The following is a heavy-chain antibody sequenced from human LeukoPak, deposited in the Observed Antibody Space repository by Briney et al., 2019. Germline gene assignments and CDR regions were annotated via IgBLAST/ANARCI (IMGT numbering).Heavy chain of an antibody. CDR1: GGTFSSYA. V-gene: IGHV1-69*13. D-gene: IGHD3-3*01. CDR2: IIPIFGTA. Sequence: ASVKVSSKASGGTFSSYAISWVRQAPGQGLEWMGGIIPIFGTANYAQKFQGRVTITADEPTSTAYVELSSLRSEDTAVYYCARRLRFLEDGMDVWGQGTTVTVSS. J-gene: IGHJ6*02. CDR3: ARRLRFLEDGMDV.